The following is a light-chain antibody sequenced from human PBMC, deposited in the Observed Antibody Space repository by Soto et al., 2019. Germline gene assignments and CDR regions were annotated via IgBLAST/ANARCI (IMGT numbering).Light chain of an antibody. CDR3: QQYRSSPPLT. V-gene: IGKV3-20*01. Sequence: EIVLTQSPGTLSLSPGERATLSCRDSQSVTSYLAWYQQKPGQAPRLLIYGASSRATGIPDRFSGSGSGTDSTLTISRLEPDDFAVYYCQQYRSSPPLTFGGGTKVEIK. CDR2: GAS. J-gene: IGKJ4*01. CDR1: QSVTSY.